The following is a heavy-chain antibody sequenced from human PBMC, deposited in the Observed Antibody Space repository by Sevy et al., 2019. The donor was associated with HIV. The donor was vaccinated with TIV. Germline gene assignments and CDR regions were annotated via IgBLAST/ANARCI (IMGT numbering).Heavy chain of an antibody. CDR1: GFTLSSYW. V-gene: IGHV3-74*01. J-gene: IGHJ4*02. CDR2: ISADGSRT. Sequence: GGSLRLSCAASGFTLSSYWMHWVRQAPGKGLVWVSGISADGSRTVYEHSVKGRFTISRDNAKNTLYLQMNSLRAEDTAVYYCARDFKETGWGQRPLVTVSS. D-gene: IGHD3-9*01. CDR3: ARDFKETG.